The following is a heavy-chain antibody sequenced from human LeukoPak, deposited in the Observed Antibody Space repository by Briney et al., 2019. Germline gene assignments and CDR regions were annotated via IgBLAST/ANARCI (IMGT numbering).Heavy chain of an antibody. CDR1: GGSISSYY. CDR2: INHSGST. V-gene: IGHV4-34*01. Sequence: SETLSLTCTVSGGSISSYYWSWIRQPPGKGLEWIGEINHSGSTNYNPSLKSRVTISVDTSKNQFSLKLSSVTAADTAVYYCAVILWQQLVSSWGQGTLVTVSS. CDR3: AVILWQQLVSS. D-gene: IGHD6-13*01. J-gene: IGHJ4*02.